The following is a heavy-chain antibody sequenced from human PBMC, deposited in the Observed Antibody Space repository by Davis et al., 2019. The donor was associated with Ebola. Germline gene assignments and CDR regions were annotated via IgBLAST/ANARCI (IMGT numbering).Heavy chain of an antibody. D-gene: IGHD2-15*01. V-gene: IGHV1-69*13. CDR1: GGTFSSYA. CDR2: IIPIFGTA. CDR3: ARDRPYCSGGSCYYYLYGMDV. Sequence: SVKVSCKASGGTFSSYAISWVRQAPGQGLEWMGGIIPIFGTANYAQKFQGRVTITADESTGTAYMELSSLRSEDTAVYYCARDRPYCSGGSCYYYLYGMDVWGQGTTVTVSS. J-gene: IGHJ6*02.